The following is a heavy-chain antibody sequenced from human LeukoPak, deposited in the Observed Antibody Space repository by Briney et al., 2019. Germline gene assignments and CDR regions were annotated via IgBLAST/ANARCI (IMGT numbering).Heavy chain of an antibody. D-gene: IGHD6-19*01. V-gene: IGHV1-2*02. Sequence: VASVKVSCKTSGYTFINYYIHWVRQAPGQGLEWMGWINPRTGDTEYPQSFQGRVTLTRDTSITTTYMDLTTLRLDDAAVYYCARYGYRSGWAFDYWGQGTLVTVSS. CDR3: ARYGYRSGWAFDY. CDR1: GYTFINYY. J-gene: IGHJ4*02. CDR2: INPRTGDT.